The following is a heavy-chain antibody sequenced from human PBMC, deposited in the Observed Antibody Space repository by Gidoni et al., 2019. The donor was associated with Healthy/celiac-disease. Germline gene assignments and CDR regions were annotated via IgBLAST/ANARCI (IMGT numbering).Heavy chain of an antibody. CDR2: IKHSGST. CDR1: GGSFSGYY. J-gene: IGHJ4*02. Sequence: QVQLQQWGAGLLKPSETLSLTCAVYGGSFSGYYWSWIRQPPGKGLEWIGEIKHSGSTNYNPSLKSRVTISVDTSKNQFSLKLSSVTAADTAVYYCARGRRYPPFDYWGQGTLVTVSS. D-gene: IGHD2-2*02. V-gene: IGHV4-34*01. CDR3: ARGRRYPPFDY.